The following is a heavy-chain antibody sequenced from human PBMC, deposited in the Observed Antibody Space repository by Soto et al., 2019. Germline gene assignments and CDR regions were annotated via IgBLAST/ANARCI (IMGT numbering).Heavy chain of an antibody. Sequence: GASVKVSCKASGYTFTSYYMHWVRQAPGQGLEWMGIINPSGGSTSYAQKFQGRVTMTRDTSTSTVYMELSSLRSEDTAVYYCARVITMVRADYYYGMDVWGQGTTVTVSS. CDR3: ARVITMVRADYYYGMDV. D-gene: IGHD3-10*01. CDR1: GYTFTSYY. J-gene: IGHJ6*02. CDR2: INPSGGST. V-gene: IGHV1-46*01.